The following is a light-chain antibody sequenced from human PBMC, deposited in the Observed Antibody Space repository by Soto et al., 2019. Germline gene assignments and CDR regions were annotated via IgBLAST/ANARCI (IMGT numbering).Light chain of an antibody. CDR1: MSDVGRYNY. V-gene: IGLV2-14*03. Sequence: QSVLTQPASVSGSPGQSITISCTGTMSDVGRYNYVSWYQQYPGKAPKAMIYDVSNRPSGVSNRFSGSKSGNTASLTISGLQAEDEDDYYCNSYAGTSTPYIFGTGTQLTVL. J-gene: IGLJ1*01. CDR2: DVS. CDR3: NSYAGTSTPYI.